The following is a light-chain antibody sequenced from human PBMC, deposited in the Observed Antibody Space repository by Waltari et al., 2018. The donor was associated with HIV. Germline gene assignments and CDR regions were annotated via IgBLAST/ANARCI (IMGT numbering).Light chain of an antibody. V-gene: IGKV3-15*01. Sequence: EIVMTQSPATLSVSPGERATLFCRASQSVSNNLAWYQEKPGQAPRLLIYGASTRANGIPARFSGSGSGTEFTLTISSLQSEEFAVYYCQQYNNWPYTFGQGTKLEIK. CDR3: QQYNNWPYT. J-gene: IGKJ2*01. CDR2: GAS. CDR1: QSVSNN.